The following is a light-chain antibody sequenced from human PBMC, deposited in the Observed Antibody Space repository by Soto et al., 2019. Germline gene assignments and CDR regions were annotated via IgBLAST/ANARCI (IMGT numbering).Light chain of an antibody. CDR1: SSDVGGYNY. V-gene: IGLV2-8*01. J-gene: IGLJ2*01. CDR3: SSYAGNNVV. Sequence: QSVLTQPPSASGSPGQSVTISCTGTSSDVGGYNYVSWYRQHPGKAPKLMIYEVSKRPSGVPDRFSGSKSGNTASLTVSGLQAEDEAEYYCSSYAGNNVVFGGGTKVTVL. CDR2: EVS.